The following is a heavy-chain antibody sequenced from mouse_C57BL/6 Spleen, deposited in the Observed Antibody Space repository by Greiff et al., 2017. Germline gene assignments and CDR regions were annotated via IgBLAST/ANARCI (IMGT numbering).Heavy chain of an antibody. CDR1: GYTFTSYW. Sequence: QVQLRQLGAELVRPGSSVKLSCKASGYTFTSYWMHWVKQRPIQGLEWIGNIDPSDSETHYNQKFKDKATLTVDKSSSTAYMQLSSLTSEDSAVYYCARDIDYYDSSYGYAMDYWGQGTSVTVSS. D-gene: IGHD1-1*01. V-gene: IGHV1-52*01. CDR3: ARDIDYYDSSYGYAMDY. J-gene: IGHJ4*01. CDR2: IDPSDSET.